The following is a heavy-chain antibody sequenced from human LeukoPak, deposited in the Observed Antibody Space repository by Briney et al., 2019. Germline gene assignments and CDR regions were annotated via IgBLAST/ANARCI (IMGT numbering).Heavy chain of an antibody. CDR3: ARDGSSRPGVY. J-gene: IGHJ4*02. Sequence: GASVKVSCKASGYTFTSYYMHWVRQAPGQGLEWMGIINPSGGSTNYAEKFQGRVTMTSDMSTSTVYMELSSLRSEDTAVYYCARDGSSRPGVYWGQGTLVTVSS. CDR2: INPSGGST. D-gene: IGHD2-8*01. V-gene: IGHV1-46*01. CDR1: GYTFTSYY.